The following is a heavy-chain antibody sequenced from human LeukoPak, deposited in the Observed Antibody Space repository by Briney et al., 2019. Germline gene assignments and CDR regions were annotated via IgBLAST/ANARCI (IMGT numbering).Heavy chain of an antibody. V-gene: IGHV1-18*01. D-gene: IGHD3-22*01. CDR1: GYTFTSYS. CDR3: ARGATYYYDSSGYYFDY. Sequence: ASVKVSCKASGYTFTSYSISWVRQAPGQGLEWMGWISAYNGNTNYAQKLQGRVTMTTDTSTSTAYMELRSLRSDDTVVYYCARGATYYYDSSGYYFDYWGQGTLVTVSS. CDR2: ISAYNGNT. J-gene: IGHJ4*02.